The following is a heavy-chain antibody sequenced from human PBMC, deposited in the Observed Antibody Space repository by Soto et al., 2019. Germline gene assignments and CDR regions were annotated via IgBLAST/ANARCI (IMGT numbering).Heavy chain of an antibody. CDR3: ARSVDSRDYYGMDV. CDR1: GFTLSTYW. D-gene: IGHD2-15*01. V-gene: IGHV3-7*01. Sequence: EVQLVESGGGLVQPGGSLRLSCAASGFTLSTYWMSWVRQAPGKGLEWVANIKQDGSEKYYVDAVKGRFTISRDNAQNSLNLQMNSLRAEDTAVYFCARSVDSRDYYGMDVW. CDR2: IKQDGSEK. J-gene: IGHJ6*01.